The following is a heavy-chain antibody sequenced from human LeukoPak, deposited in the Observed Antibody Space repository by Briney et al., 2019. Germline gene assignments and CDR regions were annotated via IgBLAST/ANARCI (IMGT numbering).Heavy chain of an antibody. J-gene: IGHJ3*02. CDR3: ARGSCSNIRCHDAFDI. CDR1: GFTFSSYA. D-gene: IGHD2-2*01. V-gene: IGHV3-30*14. CDR2: ISYDGSNK. Sequence: GGSLRLSCAASGFTFSSYAMHWVRQPPGKGLEWVAVISYDGSNKYYADSVKGRFSVSRDNSKNTLYLQMNSLRVDDTAVYYCARGSCSNIRCHDAFDIWGQGTMVTVSS.